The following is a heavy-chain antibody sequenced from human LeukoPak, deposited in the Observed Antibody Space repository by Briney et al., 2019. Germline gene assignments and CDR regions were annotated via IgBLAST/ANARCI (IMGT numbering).Heavy chain of an antibody. CDR2: IIPILGIA. D-gene: IGHD3-10*01. J-gene: IGHJ5*02. CDR1: GGTFSSYA. CDR3: AREGMSGRYNWFDP. V-gene: IGHV1-69*04. Sequence: SVKVSCKASGGTFSSYAISWVRQAPGQGLEWMGRIIPILGIANYAQKFQGRVTITVDKSTSTAYMELSSLRSEDTAVYYCAREGMSGRYNWFDPWGQGTLVTVSS.